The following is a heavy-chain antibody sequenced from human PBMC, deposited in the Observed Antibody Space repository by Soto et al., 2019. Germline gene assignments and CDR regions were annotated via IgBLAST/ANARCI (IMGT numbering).Heavy chain of an antibody. D-gene: IGHD6-6*01. CDR3: ARDRGYSSSSLSFDY. CDR2: ISSSSSYT. Sequence: QMQLVESGGGLVKPGGSLRLSCAASGFTFSDYYMSWIRQAPGKGLEWVSYISSSSSYTNYADSVKGRFTISRDNAKNSLYLQMNSLRAEDTAVYYCARDRGYSSSSLSFDYWGQGTLVTVSS. V-gene: IGHV3-11*06. J-gene: IGHJ4*02. CDR1: GFTFSDYY.